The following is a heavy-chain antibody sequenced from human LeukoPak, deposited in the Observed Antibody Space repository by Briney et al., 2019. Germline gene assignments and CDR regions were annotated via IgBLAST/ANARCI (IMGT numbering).Heavy chain of an antibody. D-gene: IGHD3-3*01. CDR2: IIPIFGTA. J-gene: IGHJ4*02. V-gene: IGHV1-69*13. CDR3: ASGLSNGFWSGYYTLDY. CDR1: GGTFSNYA. Sequence: SVKVSCKASGGTFSNYAISWVRQAPGQGLEWVGGIIPIFGTANYAQKFQGRVTITADESTSTAYMELSSLRSEDTAVYYCASGLSNGFWSGYYTLDYWGQGTLVTVSS.